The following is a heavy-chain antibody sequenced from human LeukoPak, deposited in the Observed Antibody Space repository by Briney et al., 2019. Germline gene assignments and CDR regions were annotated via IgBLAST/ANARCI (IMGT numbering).Heavy chain of an antibody. CDR3: ARDYRVSWGTTDYFDY. J-gene: IGHJ4*02. V-gene: IGHV1-18*01. CDR1: GYTFTSYV. CDR2: ISAYNGNT. Sequence: ASVKGSCKASGYTFTSYVSSWGRQAPGQGLEWMGCISAYNGNTNYAQKLQGRVTMTTDTSTSTAYMELRSLRSDDTAVYYCARDYRVSWGTTDYFDYWGQGTLVTVSS. D-gene: IGHD3-16*01.